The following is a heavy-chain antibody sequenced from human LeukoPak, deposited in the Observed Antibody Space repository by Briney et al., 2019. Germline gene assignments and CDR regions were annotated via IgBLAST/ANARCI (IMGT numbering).Heavy chain of an antibody. CDR2: IYSGGST. V-gene: IGHV3-53*01. CDR3: ASQNSYSSGWYRDY. Sequence: GGSLRPSCAASGFTVSSNYMSWVRQAPGKGLEWVSVIYSGGSTYYADSVKGRFTISRDNSKNTLCLQMNSLRAEDTAVYYCASQNSYSSGWYRDYWGQGTLVTVSS. CDR1: GFTVSSNY. J-gene: IGHJ4*02. D-gene: IGHD6-19*01.